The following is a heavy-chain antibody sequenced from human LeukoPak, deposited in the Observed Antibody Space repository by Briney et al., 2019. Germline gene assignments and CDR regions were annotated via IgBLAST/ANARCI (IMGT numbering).Heavy chain of an antibody. CDR1: GFTFSRFW. Sequence: GGSLRLSCAASGFTFSRFWMHWVRQAPGKGLVWVSRTNTDGSSITYADSVKGRFSTSRDNAKITLFLQMNSLRAEDTAVYYCASGRLVGAPDYWGQGTLVTVSS. CDR2: TNTDGSSI. CDR3: ASGRLVGAPDY. J-gene: IGHJ4*02. V-gene: IGHV3-74*01. D-gene: IGHD1-26*01.